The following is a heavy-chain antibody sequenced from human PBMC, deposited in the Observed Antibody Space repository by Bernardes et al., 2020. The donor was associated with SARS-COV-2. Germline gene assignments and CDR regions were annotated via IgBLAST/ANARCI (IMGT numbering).Heavy chain of an antibody. Sequence: GGSLRLSCAASGFTFSSYGMHWVRQAPGKGLEWVAVIWYDGSNTYYADSVKGRFTISRDNSKNTLYLQMNSLRAEDTAVYYCAAHLVDGGELHYWGQGTLVTVSS. V-gene: IGHV3-33*01. CDR1: GFTFSSYG. CDR2: IWYDGSNT. J-gene: IGHJ4*02. D-gene: IGHD1-26*01. CDR3: AAHLVDGGELHY.